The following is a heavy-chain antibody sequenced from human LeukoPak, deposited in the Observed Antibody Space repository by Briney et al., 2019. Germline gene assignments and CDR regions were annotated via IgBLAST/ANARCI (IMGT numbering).Heavy chain of an antibody. D-gene: IGHD5-24*01. CDR2: IYYSGST. Sequence: PSETLSLTCAVSGGSISSGGYYWSWLRQHPGTGLEWVGCIYYSGSTYYNPSLKSRVTISVDTSKNQFSLKLSSVTAADTAVYYCARTIRDYYYGMDVWGQGTTVTVSS. CDR1: GGSISSGGYY. J-gene: IGHJ6*02. V-gene: IGHV4-31*11. CDR3: ARTIRDYYYGMDV.